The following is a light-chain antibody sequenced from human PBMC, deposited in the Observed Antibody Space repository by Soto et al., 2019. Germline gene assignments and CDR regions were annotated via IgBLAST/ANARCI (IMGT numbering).Light chain of an antibody. CDR3: CSYAGSNTLV. CDR2: EVT. Sequence: QSAMTQPACVSGSPGQSITVSCTGTSSDVGGYNLVSWYQQHPGKAPKLIIYEVTKRPSGVSNRFSGSKSGNTASLTISGLQAEDEADYYCCSYAGSNTLVFGGGTKLTVL. V-gene: IGLV2-23*02. J-gene: IGLJ3*02. CDR1: SSDVGGYNL.